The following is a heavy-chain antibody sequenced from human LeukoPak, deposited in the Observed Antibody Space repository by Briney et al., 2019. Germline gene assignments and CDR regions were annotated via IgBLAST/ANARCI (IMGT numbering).Heavy chain of an antibody. Sequence: GGSLRLSCAASGFTFSSYAMHWVRQAPGKGLEWVAVISYDGSNKYYADSVKGRFTISRDNSKNTLYLQMNSLTADDTAVYYCARERTTIVSGTTIGAYWGQGTLVTVSS. CDR3: ARERTTIVSGTTIGAY. D-gene: IGHD2/OR15-2a*01. CDR2: ISYDGSNK. J-gene: IGHJ4*02. V-gene: IGHV3-30*04. CDR1: GFTFSSYA.